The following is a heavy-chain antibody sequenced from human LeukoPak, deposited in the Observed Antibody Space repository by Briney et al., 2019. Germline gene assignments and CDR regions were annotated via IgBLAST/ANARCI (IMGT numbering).Heavy chain of an antibody. CDR3: VRNLMQFTGLAY. V-gene: IGHV1-46*01. Sequence: ASVTDSFKASGDTFTTSHMHWVRPAPGQGLEWMGHINHSGASTNYVQQLQGRGSVARDLSMSTVYMELSSQRSEDTAVYYCVRNLMQFTGLAYWGQGTRVTVSS. J-gene: IGHJ4*02. CDR1: GDTFTTSH. CDR2: INHSGAST. D-gene: IGHD2-8*02.